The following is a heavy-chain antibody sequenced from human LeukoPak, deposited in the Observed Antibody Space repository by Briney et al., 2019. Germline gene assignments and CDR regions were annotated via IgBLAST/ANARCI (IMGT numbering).Heavy chain of an antibody. J-gene: IGHJ6*03. CDR2: IRYDGSNK. D-gene: IGHD3-22*01. CDR3: AKDSYLHYDSSGYYYNYYYYYMDV. V-gene: IGHV3-30*02. Sequence: PGGSLRLSCAASGFTFSSYGMHWVRQAPGKGLEWVAFIRYDGSNKYYADSVKGRFTISRDNSENTLYLQMNSLRAEDTAVYYCAKDSYLHYDSSGYYYNYYYYYMDVWGKGTTVTVSS. CDR1: GFTFSSYG.